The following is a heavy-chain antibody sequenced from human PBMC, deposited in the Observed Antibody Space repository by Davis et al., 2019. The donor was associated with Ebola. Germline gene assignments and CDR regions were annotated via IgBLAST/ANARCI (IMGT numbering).Heavy chain of an antibody. CDR1: GGSISSYY. CDR2: INHSGST. CDR3: ARSGRIWFYYMDV. Sequence: PSETLSLTCTVSGGSISSYYWSWIRQPPGKGLEWIGEINHSGSTNYNPSLKSRVTISVDTSKNQFSLKLSSVTVADTAVYYCARSGRIWFYYMDVWGKGTTVTVSS. V-gene: IGHV4-34*01. D-gene: IGHD3-10*01. J-gene: IGHJ6*03.